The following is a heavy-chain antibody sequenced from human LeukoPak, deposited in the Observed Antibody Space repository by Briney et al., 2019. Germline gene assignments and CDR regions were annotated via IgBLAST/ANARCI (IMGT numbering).Heavy chain of an antibody. V-gene: IGHV4-31*03. CDR1: GGSTSSGGYY. Sequence: SQTLSLTCTVSGGSTSSGGYYWSWLRQHPGTGLEWIGYIYYSGSTYYNPSLKSRVTISVDTSKNQFSLKLGSVTAADTAVYYCARDQYCSSTSCPSYYYYGMDVWGKGTTVTVSS. J-gene: IGHJ6*04. CDR3: ARDQYCSSTSCPSYYYYGMDV. CDR2: IYYSGST. D-gene: IGHD2-2*01.